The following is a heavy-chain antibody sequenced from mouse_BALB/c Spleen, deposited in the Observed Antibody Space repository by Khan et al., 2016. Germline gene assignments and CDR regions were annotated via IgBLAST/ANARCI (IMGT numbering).Heavy chain of an antibody. Sequence: QIQLVQSGPELKKPGKTVKISCKASGYTFTNYGMNWVKQAPGKGLKWMGWINTYSGESTYADDFKGRFAFSLETSANTAYLKINNLKNEDTATYCCARYRYYYGSSRYFDVWGAGTTVTVSS. D-gene: IGHD1-1*01. CDR2: INTYSGES. J-gene: IGHJ1*01. CDR3: ARYRYYYGSSRYFDV. CDR1: GYTFTNYG. V-gene: IGHV9-3-1*01.